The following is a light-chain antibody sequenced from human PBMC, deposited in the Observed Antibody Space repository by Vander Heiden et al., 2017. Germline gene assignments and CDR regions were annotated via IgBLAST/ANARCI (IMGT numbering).Light chain of an antibody. CDR3: QQLNSYPGT. V-gene: IGKV1-9*01. J-gene: IGKJ1*01. CDR1: QGISSY. Sequence: IQVTQSPSSLSASVGDRVTITLRASQGISSYVAWYQQKPGKATKLMIYAASTLHSGALSSISGSGSGTDFTLTISSLQPEDFATYYRQQLNSYPGTFGQGTKVEIK. CDR2: AAS.